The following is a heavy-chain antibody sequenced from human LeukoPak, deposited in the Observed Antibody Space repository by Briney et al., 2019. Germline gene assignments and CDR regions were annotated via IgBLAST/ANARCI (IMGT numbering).Heavy chain of an antibody. D-gene: IGHD2-2*01. CDR2: ISAYNGNT. CDR3: ARVGAIYQLLLKDYFDY. Sequence: ASVKVSCKASGYTFSSYGISWVRQAPGQGLEWMGWISAYNGNTNYAQKLQGRVTMTTDTSTSTAYMELRSLRSDDTAVYYCARVGAIYQLLLKDYFDYWGQGTLVTVSS. V-gene: IGHV1-18*01. CDR1: GYTFSSYG. J-gene: IGHJ4*02.